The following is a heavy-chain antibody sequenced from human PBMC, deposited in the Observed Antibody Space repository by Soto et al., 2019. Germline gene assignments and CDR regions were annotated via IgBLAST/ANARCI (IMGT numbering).Heavy chain of an antibody. J-gene: IGHJ4*02. V-gene: IGHV3-15*07. CDR1: GFTFSNAW. Sequence: EVQLVESGGGLVKPGGSLRLSCAASGFTFSNAWMNWVRQAPGKGLEWVGRIKSKTDGGTTDYAAPVKGRFTISRDDSKHTLYLQMNSLKTEDTAVYYCTTYYYDSSGYQLRLYWGQGTLVTVSS. CDR3: TTYYYDSSGYQLRLY. CDR2: IKSKTDGGTT. D-gene: IGHD3-22*01.